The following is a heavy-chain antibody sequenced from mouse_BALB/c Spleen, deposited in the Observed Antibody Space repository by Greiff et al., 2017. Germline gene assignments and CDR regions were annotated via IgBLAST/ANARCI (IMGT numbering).Heavy chain of an antibody. CDR1: GYTFTSYY. CDR3: ARLVDGYYYFDY. Sequence: QVHVKQSGPELVKPGASVRISCKASGYTFTSYYIHWVKQRPGQGLEWIGWIYPGNVNTKYNEKFKGKATLTADKSSSTAYMQLSSLTSEDSAVYFCARLVDGYYYFDYWGQGTTLTVSS. J-gene: IGHJ2*01. CDR2: IYPGNVNT. V-gene: IGHV1S56*01. D-gene: IGHD2-3*01.